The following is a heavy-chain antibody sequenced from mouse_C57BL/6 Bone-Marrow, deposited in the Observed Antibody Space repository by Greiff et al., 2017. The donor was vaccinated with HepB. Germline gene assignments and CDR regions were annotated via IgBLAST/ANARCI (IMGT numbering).Heavy chain of an antibody. D-gene: IGHD1-1*01. V-gene: IGHV1-64*01. Sequence: QVQLQQPGAELVKPGASVKLSCKASGYTFTSYWMHWVKQRPGQGLEWIGMIHPNSGSTNYNEKFKSKATLTVDKSSSTAYMQLSSLTSEDSAVYYCSPIITTVVPFDYWGQGTTLTVSS. CDR1: GYTFTSYW. CDR2: IHPNSGST. J-gene: IGHJ2*01. CDR3: SPIITTVVPFDY.